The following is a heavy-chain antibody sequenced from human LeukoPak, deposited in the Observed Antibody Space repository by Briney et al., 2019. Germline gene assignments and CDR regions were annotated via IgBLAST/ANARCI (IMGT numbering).Heavy chain of an antibody. Sequence: SVKVSCKASGGTFSSYAISWVRQAPGQGLEWMGEIIPIFGTANYAQKFQGRVTITTDESTSTVYMELSSLRSEDTAVYYCARDGRWGSGSYYMSHGYYYYMDVWGKGTTVTVSS. J-gene: IGHJ6*03. CDR3: ARDGRWGSGSYYMSHGYYYYMDV. CDR2: IIPIFGTA. D-gene: IGHD3-10*01. V-gene: IGHV1-69*05. CDR1: GGTFSSYA.